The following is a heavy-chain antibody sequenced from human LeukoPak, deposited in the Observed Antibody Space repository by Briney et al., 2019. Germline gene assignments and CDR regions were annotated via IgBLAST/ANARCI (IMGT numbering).Heavy chain of an antibody. CDR3: AKEMVVSAALDY. V-gene: IGHV3-43*01. Sequence: GGSLRLSCAASGFTFDDYTMYWVRQAPGKGLEWVSLISWDGGTTYYADSVKGRFTISRDNSKNSLYLQMNSLRIEDTALYYCAKEMVVSAALDYWGQGTLVTVSS. J-gene: IGHJ4*02. CDR2: ISWDGGTT. D-gene: IGHD2-15*01. CDR1: GFTFDDYT.